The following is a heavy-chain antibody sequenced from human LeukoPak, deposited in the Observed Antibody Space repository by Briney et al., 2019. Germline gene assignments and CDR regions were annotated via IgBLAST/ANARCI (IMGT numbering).Heavy chain of an antibody. CDR2: ILHTGKT. CDR1: GGSISTGNYG. V-gene: IGHV4-39*01. Sequence: SETRSLTCDLAGGSISTGNYGWGWLRQPPGRGLEWIGIILHTGKTHDNPSLRGRVSMSVDTSKTQFSLRLSAVTAADTAVYYCARQMGVGVWALDYWGQGALVTVSS. D-gene: IGHD3-16*01. CDR3: ARQMGVGVWALDY. J-gene: IGHJ4*02.